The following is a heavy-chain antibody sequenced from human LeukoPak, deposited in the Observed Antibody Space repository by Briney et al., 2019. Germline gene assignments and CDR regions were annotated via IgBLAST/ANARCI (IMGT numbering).Heavy chain of an antibody. CDR1: GYTFTSYG. D-gene: IGHD3-22*01. Sequence: RASVKVSCKASGYTFTSYGISWVRQAPGQGLEWMGWISAYNGNTNYAQKLQGRVTMTTDTSTSTAYMELRSLRSDDTAVYYCARDALSLTMIVAVNDYWGQGTLVTVSS. CDR2: ISAYNGNT. J-gene: IGHJ4*02. CDR3: ARDALSLTMIVAVNDY. V-gene: IGHV1-18*01.